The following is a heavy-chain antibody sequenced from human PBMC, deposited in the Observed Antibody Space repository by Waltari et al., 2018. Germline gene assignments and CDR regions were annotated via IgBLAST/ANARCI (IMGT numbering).Heavy chain of an antibody. D-gene: IGHD6-19*01. Sequence: QVQLQESGPGLVKPSQPLSLTCTVSGGSISSGSYYWSWILQPARKGREWIGRIYTSGSTNYNPSLKRRVTISVDTSKNQFSLKLSSVTAADTAVYYCARAKYSSGWPPVYYYYGMDVWGQGTTVTVSS. J-gene: IGHJ6*02. CDR3: ARAKYSSGWPPVYYYYGMDV. V-gene: IGHV4-61*02. CDR2: IYTSGST. CDR1: GGSISSGSYY.